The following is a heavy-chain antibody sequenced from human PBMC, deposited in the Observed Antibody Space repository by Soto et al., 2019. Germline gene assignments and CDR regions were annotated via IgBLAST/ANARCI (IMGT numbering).Heavy chain of an antibody. J-gene: IGHJ4*02. CDR3: XXGPPFGR. D-gene: IGHD3-10*01. CDR1: GGXXXXXXXX. CDR2: IYHSGST. Sequence: QLQLQESGSGLVKPSQTLSLTCAVSGGXXXXXXXXXXXXXXPPGKGLEWIGYIYHSGSTYYNPSLKSRXXXXXXXSXXXXXXXXXXXXXXXXXVYYCXXGPPFGRWGQGTLVTVSS. V-gene: IGHV4-30-2*01.